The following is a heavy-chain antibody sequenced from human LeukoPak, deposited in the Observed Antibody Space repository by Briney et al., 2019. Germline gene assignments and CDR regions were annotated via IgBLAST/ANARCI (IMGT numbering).Heavy chain of an antibody. CDR3: ARGDYVWGSYPTSGHWFDP. V-gene: IGHV4-59*01. Sequence: PSETLSLTYTVSGGSISSYYWSWIRQPPGKGLEWIGYIYYSGSTNYNPSLKSRVTISVDTSKNQFSLKLSSVTAADTAVYYCARGDYVWGSYPTSGHWFDPWAREPWSPSPQ. CDR1: GGSISSYY. J-gene: IGHJ5*02. CDR2: IYYSGST. D-gene: IGHD3-16*02.